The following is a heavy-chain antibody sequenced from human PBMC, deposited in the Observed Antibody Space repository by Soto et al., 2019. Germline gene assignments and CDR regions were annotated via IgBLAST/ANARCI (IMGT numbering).Heavy chain of an antibody. CDR2: IHPSGSP. Sequence: SETLSLTCAVYGGSLSDYYWSWIRQSPGKGLEWIGEIHPSGSPHYSPSLNSRVTMSVDTSKNQFSLRLTSVTAADTAVYYCARGRDAYKLGNVWGPGTTLT. J-gene: IGHJ6*02. D-gene: IGHD1-1*01. V-gene: IGHV4-34*01. CDR3: ARGRDAYKLGNV. CDR1: GGSLSDYY.